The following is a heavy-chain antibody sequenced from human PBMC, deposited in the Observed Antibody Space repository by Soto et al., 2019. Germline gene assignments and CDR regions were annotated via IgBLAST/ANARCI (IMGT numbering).Heavy chain of an antibody. CDR3: ARVPIAAAGTPKLHFYYCGMDV. Sequence: QVQLQQWGAGLLKPSETLSLTCAVYGGSFSGYYWSWIRQPPGKGLEWIGEINHSGSTNYNPSLKGRVPISVDTSKNQFSLKLSSVTAADTAVYYCARVPIAAAGTPKLHFYYCGMDVWGQGTTVTVSS. CDR1: GGSFSGYY. D-gene: IGHD6-13*01. CDR2: INHSGST. J-gene: IGHJ6*02. V-gene: IGHV4-34*01.